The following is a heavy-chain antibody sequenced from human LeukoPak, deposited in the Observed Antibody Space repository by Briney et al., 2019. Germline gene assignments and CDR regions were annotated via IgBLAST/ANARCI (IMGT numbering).Heavy chain of an antibody. V-gene: IGHV3-30*18. CDR2: ISYDGSNK. D-gene: IGHD3-22*01. Sequence: GGSLRLSCAASGFTFSSYGMHWVRQAPGKGLEWVALISYDGSNKYYADSVKGRFTISRDNSKNTLYLQMNSLRAEDTAVYYCAKGYYYDSSGYYQHFDYWGQGTLVTVPS. CDR3: AKGYYYDSSGYYQHFDY. CDR1: GFTFSSYG. J-gene: IGHJ4*02.